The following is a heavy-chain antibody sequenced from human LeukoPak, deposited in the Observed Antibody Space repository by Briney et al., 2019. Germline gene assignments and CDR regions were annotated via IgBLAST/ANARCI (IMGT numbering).Heavy chain of an antibody. Sequence: PSETLSLTCTVSGGSVSSYYWSWIRQPPGKGLEWIGDIYYSGSTNYNPSLKSRVTISVDTSKNQFSLKLSSVTAADTAVYYCARAGQQWLYPLDPWGQGTLVTVSS. CDR2: IYYSGST. V-gene: IGHV4-59*02. D-gene: IGHD6-19*01. CDR1: GGSVSSYY. CDR3: ARAGQQWLYPLDP. J-gene: IGHJ5*02.